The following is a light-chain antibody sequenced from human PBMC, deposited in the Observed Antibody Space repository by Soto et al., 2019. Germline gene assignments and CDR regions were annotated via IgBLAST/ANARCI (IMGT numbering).Light chain of an antibody. V-gene: IGKV1-12*01. CDR1: QGISNW. CDR2: ATS. Sequence: DIQMTQSPSSVSASVGDRVTITCRASQGISNWLTWYQQKPGKTPKLLIFATSTLQSGVPSRFSGSASGTDFTLTISSLQPEDSATYYCQQAKSFPWTFDQGTKVEI. J-gene: IGKJ1*01. CDR3: QQAKSFPWT.